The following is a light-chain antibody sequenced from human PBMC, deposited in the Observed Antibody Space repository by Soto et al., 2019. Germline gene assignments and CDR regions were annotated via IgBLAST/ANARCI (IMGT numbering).Light chain of an antibody. V-gene: IGKV3-20*01. J-gene: IGKJ3*01. CDR1: QSLSGNY. CDR2: GAS. Sequence: EIVLTQSPGTLSLSPGQRATLSCMASQSLSGNYLAWYQQKPGQAPRLLIYGASSRATGIPDRFSGSGSGTDFTLTISRLEPEDFAVYYCQQYGSSPFTLGPGTKVDIK. CDR3: QQYGSSPFT.